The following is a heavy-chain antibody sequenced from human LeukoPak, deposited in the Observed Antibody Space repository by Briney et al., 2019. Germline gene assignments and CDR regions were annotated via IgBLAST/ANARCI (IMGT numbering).Heavy chain of an antibody. CDR2: IKQDGSEK. Sequence: GGSLRLSCAASGFTFSRYWMSWVRQAPGKGLEWVANIKQDGSEKYYVDSVKGRFTISRDNAKNSLYLQMNSLRAEDTAVYYCARARLRAVSGAFDIWGQGTMVTVSS. V-gene: IGHV3-7*01. J-gene: IGHJ3*02. CDR3: ARARLRAVSGAFDI. CDR1: GFTFSRYW. D-gene: IGHD5/OR15-5a*01.